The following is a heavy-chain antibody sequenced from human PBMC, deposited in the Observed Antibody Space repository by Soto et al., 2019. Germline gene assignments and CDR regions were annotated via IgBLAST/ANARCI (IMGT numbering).Heavy chain of an antibody. D-gene: IGHD3-3*01. CDR1: GFIFTDYA. J-gene: IGHJ4*02. CDR2: ISFSGDNT. CDR3: AKGGTFFGPDY. V-gene: IGHV3-23*01. Sequence: GGSLRLSCVASGFIFTDYAMSWVRQGPGKGLEWVAGISFSGDNTNYADSVKGRFITSRDNSKNTLYLLMNRLTTEDIAIYYCAKGGTFFGPDYWGQGTLVTVSS.